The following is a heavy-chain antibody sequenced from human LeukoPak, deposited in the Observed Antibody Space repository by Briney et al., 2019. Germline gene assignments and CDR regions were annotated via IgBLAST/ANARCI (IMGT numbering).Heavy chain of an antibody. Sequence: GGSLRLSCAGSGFTFNNYPISWVRQTPGKGLEWVSAITGGADSTYYADSVKGRFTISRDNAKNSLYLQMNSLRAEDTAVYCCARDYVASIFPPLDAFDIWGQGTMVTVSS. D-gene: IGHD3-3*01. CDR3: ARDYVASIFPPLDAFDI. V-gene: IGHV3-23*01. J-gene: IGHJ3*02. CDR1: GFTFNNYP. CDR2: ITGGADST.